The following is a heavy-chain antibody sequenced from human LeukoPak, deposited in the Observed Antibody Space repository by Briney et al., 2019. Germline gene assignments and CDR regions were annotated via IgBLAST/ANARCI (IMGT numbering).Heavy chain of an antibody. J-gene: IGHJ4*02. CDR2: INPNSGDT. V-gene: IGHV1-2*02. CDR3: ARGLLWFGELGY. D-gene: IGHD3-10*01. CDR1: GYTFTGYY. Sequence: ASVKVSCKASGYTFTGYYMQWVRQAPGQGFEWMGWINPNSGDTNYAQNFQGRVTMTRDTSISTVYMELSRLRYDDTAVYYCARGLLWFGELGYWGQGTQVTVSS.